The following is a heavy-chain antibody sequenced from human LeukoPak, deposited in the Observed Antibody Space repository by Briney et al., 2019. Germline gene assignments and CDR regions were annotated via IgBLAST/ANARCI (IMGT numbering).Heavy chain of an antibody. CDR3: ARELRIRSASGAFEI. CDR2: INSDGTST. J-gene: IGHJ3*02. CDR1: GFTFSTYW. Sequence: GGSLRLSCAASGFTFSTYWMHWVRQAPGGLVWVSRINSDGTSTNYEDSVKGRFTISRDSAKNTLYLQMNSLRAEDTAVYYCARELRIRSASGAFEIWGQGTMVTVSS. D-gene: IGHD4-17*01. V-gene: IGHV3-74*01.